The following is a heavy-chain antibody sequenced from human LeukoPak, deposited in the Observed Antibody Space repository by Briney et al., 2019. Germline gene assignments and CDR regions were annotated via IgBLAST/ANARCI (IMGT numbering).Heavy chain of an antibody. CDR1: GFTFSSYA. V-gene: IGHV3-30*04. Sequence: GGSLRLSCAASGFTFSSYAMHWVRQAPGKGLEWVAVISYDGSNKYYADSVKGRFTISRDNSKNTLYLQMNRLRAEDTAVYYCARSYGDYSNWFDPWGQGTLVTVSS. D-gene: IGHD4-17*01. CDR2: ISYDGSNK. J-gene: IGHJ5*02. CDR3: ARSYGDYSNWFDP.